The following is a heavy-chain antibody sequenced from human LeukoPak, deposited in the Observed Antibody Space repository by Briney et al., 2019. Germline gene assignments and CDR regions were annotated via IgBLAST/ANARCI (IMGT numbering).Heavy chain of an antibody. CDR1: GFTFSSYY. CDR2: IKGDETST. Sequence: PGGSLRLSCAASGFTFSSYYMFWVRQAPGKGLAWVSTIKGDETSTKYADSVRGRFTVSGDNARNTLYLQLNSLRAEDTAIYYCAMGYRSAYSWDSWGQGTLVTVSS. D-gene: IGHD5-18*01. CDR3: AMGYRSAYSWDS. V-gene: IGHV3-74*03. J-gene: IGHJ4*02.